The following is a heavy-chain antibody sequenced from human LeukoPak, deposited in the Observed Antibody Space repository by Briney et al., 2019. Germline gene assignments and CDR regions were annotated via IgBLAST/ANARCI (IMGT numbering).Heavy chain of an antibody. J-gene: IGHJ4*02. CDR1: GAPRSDYY. CDR2: FFDGGTT. V-gene: IGHV4-59*01. D-gene: IGHD4-17*01. Sequence: PSETLSLTCTISGAPRSDYYWSWIRQPPGKGLEWLGYFFDGGTTNYNPSLKSRVTISVDTSKNQFSLNLRSVTAADTAVYFCASTFLTTVTYTIDYWGQGALVTVSS. CDR3: ASTFLTTVTYTIDY.